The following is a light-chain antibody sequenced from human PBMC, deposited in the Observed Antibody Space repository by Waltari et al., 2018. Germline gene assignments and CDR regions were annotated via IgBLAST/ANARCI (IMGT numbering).Light chain of an antibody. V-gene: IGLV10-54*04. CDR2: RNN. J-gene: IGLJ3*02. CDR1: SNNVGNLG. CDR3: STWDSSLSGWV. Sequence: QAGLTQPPSVSKDLRQTATLTCTGNSNNVGNLGAAWLQQHQGHPPKLLPYRNNARPSWISKRFSASRSGTTASLTITGLQAEDEADYYCSTWDSSLSGWVFGGGTKLTVL.